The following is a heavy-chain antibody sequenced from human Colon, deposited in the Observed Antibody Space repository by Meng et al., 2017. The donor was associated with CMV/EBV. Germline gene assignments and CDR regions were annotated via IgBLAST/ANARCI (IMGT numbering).Heavy chain of an antibody. CDR2: ISYDGNKK. D-gene: IGHD3/OR15-3a*01. CDR3: ARDKGTGAFDY. J-gene: IGHJ4*02. CDR1: GFTFSSYA. Sequence: GGSLRLSCAASGFTFSSYAMHWVRQAPGKGLEWVASISYDGNKKKYADSVTGRFTISRDTPKDTLYLEVKSLKTDATAIYYCARDKGTGAFDYWGQGSLVTVSS. V-gene: IGHV3-30*04.